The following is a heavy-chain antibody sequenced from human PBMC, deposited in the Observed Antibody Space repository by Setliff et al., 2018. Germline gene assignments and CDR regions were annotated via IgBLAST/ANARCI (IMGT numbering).Heavy chain of an antibody. D-gene: IGHD3-3*01. V-gene: IGHV1-18*01. J-gene: IGHJ5*02. CDR3: SRRGNFWSGYYKDWFDP. Sequence: ASVKVSCKAFGYTFAKYGTSWVRQAPGQGLEWMGWISGYNGYTVYAQKLQGRVTLTTDTSTGTAYMEVRSLRSDDTAQYYCSRRGNFWSGYYKDWFDPWGQGTLVTVSS. CDR1: GYTFAKYG. CDR2: ISGYNGYT.